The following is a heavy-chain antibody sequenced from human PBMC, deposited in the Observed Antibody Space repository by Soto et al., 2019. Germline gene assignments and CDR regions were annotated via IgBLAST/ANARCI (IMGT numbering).Heavy chain of an antibody. J-gene: IGHJ2*01. Sequence: QVQLVQSGAEVKKPGSSVKVSCKASGGTFSSYTISWVRQAPGQGLEWMGRIIPILGIANYAQKFQGRVKITADKSTSTAYMELTSLRSEDTSVYYCAILTPDDYSYFDLWGRGTLVTVSS. CDR2: IIPILGIA. D-gene: IGHD2-8*01. CDR1: GGTFSSYT. V-gene: IGHV1-69*02. CDR3: AILTPDDYSYFDL.